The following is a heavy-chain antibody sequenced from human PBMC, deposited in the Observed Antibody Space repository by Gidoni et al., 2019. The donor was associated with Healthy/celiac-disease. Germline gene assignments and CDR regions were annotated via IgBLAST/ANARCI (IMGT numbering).Heavy chain of an antibody. CDR3: ARDANGDYAFDP. D-gene: IGHD4-17*01. Sequence: EVQLVESGGGLVKPGGSLRLSCAASGFPFSSYSMNWVRQAPGKGLEWVSSISSSSSYIYYADSVKGRFTISRDNAKNSLYLQMNSLRAEDTAVYYCARDANGDYAFDPWGQGTLVTVSS. J-gene: IGHJ5*02. CDR1: GFPFSSYS. V-gene: IGHV3-21*01. CDR2: ISSSSSYI.